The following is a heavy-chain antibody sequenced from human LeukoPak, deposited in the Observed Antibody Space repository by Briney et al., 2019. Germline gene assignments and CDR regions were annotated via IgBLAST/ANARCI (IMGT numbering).Heavy chain of an antibody. V-gene: IGHV3-33*06. J-gene: IGHJ4*02. CDR3: AKDKGLAAAGPDFDY. D-gene: IGHD6-13*01. CDR1: GFTFSSYG. Sequence: GGSLRLSCAASGFTFSSYGMHWVRQAPGKGLEWVAVIWYDGSNKYYADSMKGRFTISRDNSKNTLYLQMNSLRAEDTAVYYCAKDKGLAAAGPDFDYWGQGTLVTVSS. CDR2: IWYDGSNK.